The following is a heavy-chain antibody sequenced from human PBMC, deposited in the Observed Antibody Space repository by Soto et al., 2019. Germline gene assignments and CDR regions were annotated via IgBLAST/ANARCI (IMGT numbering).Heavy chain of an antibody. D-gene: IGHD3-10*01. CDR2: ISGSGGST. Sequence: GGSPRLSCAASGFTFSSYAMSWVRQAPGKGLEWVSAISGSGGSTYYADSVKGRFTISRDNSKNTLYLQMNSLRAEDTAVYYCAKDKKHYYGSGNWFDPWGQGTLVTVSS. V-gene: IGHV3-23*01. J-gene: IGHJ5*02. CDR3: AKDKKHYYGSGNWFDP. CDR1: GFTFSSYA.